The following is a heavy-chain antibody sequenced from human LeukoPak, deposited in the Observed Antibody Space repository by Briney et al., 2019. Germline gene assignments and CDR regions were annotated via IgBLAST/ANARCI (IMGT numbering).Heavy chain of an antibody. CDR1: GFTFSSYG. Sequence: GGSLRLSCAASGFTFSSYGMHWVRQAPGKGLEWVAFIRYDGSNKYYADSGKGRFTISRDNAKSSLYLQMDSLRAEDTAVYYCARDPYSGNYGAYYYYYMDVWGKGTTVTISS. V-gene: IGHV3-30*02. J-gene: IGHJ6*03. CDR2: IRYDGSNK. CDR3: ARDPYSGNYGAYYYYYMDV. D-gene: IGHD1-26*01.